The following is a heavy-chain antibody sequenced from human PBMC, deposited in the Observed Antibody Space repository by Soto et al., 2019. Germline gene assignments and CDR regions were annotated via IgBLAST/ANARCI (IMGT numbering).Heavy chain of an antibody. CDR3: AREGGSGWYGFVNY. D-gene: IGHD6-19*01. Sequence: PGGSLRLSCAASGFTFSSYWMHWVRQAPGKGLVWVSRINSDGSSTSYADSVKGRFTISRDNAKNTLYLQMNSLRAEDTAVYYCAREGGSGWYGFVNYWGQGTLVTVSS. CDR2: INSDGSST. V-gene: IGHV3-74*01. CDR1: GFTFSSYW. J-gene: IGHJ4*02.